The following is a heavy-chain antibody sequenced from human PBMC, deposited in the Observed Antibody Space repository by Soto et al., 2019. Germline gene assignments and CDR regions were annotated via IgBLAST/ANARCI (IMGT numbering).Heavy chain of an antibody. Sequence: GGSLRLSCAASGFTFSSYAMHWVRQAPGKGLEWVAVISYDGSNKYYADSVKGRFTISRDNSKNTLYLQMNSLRAEDTAVYYCASLYGSGSYYNVAIDYWGQGTLVTVSS. CDR2: ISYDGSNK. D-gene: IGHD3-10*01. J-gene: IGHJ4*02. CDR3: ASLYGSGSYYNVAIDY. V-gene: IGHV3-30-3*01. CDR1: GFTFSSYA.